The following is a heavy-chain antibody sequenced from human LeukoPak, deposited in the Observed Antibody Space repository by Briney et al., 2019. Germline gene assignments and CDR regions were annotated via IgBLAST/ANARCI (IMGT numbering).Heavy chain of an antibody. CDR1: GGSISSYY. V-gene: IGHV4-59*01. CDR2: IHYSGST. Sequence: SETLSLTCTVSGGSISSYYWSWVRQPPGKGLEWIGYIHYSGSTNSNPSLKSRVAISIDTSKNQFSLRLSSVTAADTAVYYCARAPYYFDYWGQGTLVTVSS. J-gene: IGHJ4*02. CDR3: ARAPYYFDY.